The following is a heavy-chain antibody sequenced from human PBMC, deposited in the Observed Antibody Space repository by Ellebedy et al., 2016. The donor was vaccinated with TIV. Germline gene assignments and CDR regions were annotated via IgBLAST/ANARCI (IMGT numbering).Heavy chain of an antibody. CDR2: MNPNSGNT. V-gene: IGHV1-8*01. D-gene: IGHD5-24*01. CDR3: ARDSAEEMATIFDY. Sequence: AASVNVSCKASGYTFTSYDINWVRQATGQGLEWMGWMNPNSGNTGYAQKFQGRVTMTRNTSISTAYMELSRLRSEDTAVYYCARDSAEEMATIFDYWGQGTLVTVSS. CDR1: GYTFTSYD. J-gene: IGHJ4*02.